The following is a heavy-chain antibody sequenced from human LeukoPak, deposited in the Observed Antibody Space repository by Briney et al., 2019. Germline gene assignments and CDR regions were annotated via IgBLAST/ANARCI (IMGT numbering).Heavy chain of an antibody. J-gene: IGHJ3*02. CDR1: GFTFSSYT. CDR2: ISSSSSYI. Sequence: MTGGSLRLSCAASGFTFSSYTMNWVRQAPGKGLEWVSSISSSSSYIYYADSVKGRFTISRDNAKNSLYLQMNSLRAGDTAVYYCARDTYDILTGYYKWAFDIWGQGTMVTVSS. D-gene: IGHD3-9*01. V-gene: IGHV3-21*06. CDR3: ARDTYDILTGYYKWAFDI.